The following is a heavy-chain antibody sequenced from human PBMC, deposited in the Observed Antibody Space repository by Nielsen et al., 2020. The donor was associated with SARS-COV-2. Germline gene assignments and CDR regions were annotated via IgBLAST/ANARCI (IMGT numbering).Heavy chain of an antibody. CDR3: AKGAVVVAAPFDY. CDR1: GFTFDDYA. CDR2: ISWNSGSI. V-gene: IGHV3-9*01. D-gene: IGHD2-15*01. J-gene: IGHJ4*02. Sequence: LRLSCAASGFTFDDYAMHWVRQAPGKGLEWVSGISWNSGSIGYADSVKGRFTISRDNAKNSLYLQMNSLRAEDTALYYCAKGAVVVAAPFDYWGQGTLVTVSS.